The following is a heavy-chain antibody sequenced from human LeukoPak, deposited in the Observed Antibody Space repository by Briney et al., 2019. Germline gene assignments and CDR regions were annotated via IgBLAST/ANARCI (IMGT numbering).Heavy chain of an antibody. Sequence: GGSLTPSRAVSASSPSIFYTGCNRQAPGEGLEWDSYISSSGSTIYYADSVKGRFTISRDNAKNSLYLQMNSLRAEDTAVYYCARDYGYCDSSGYPPGYWGQGTLVTVSS. V-gene: IGHV3-11*01. J-gene: IGHJ4*02. CDR1: ASSPSIFY. CDR3: ARDYGYCDSSGYPPGY. CDR2: ISSSGSTI. D-gene: IGHD3-22*01.